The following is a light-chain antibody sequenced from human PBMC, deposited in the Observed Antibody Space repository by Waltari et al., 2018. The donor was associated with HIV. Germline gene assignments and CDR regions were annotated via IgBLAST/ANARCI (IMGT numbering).Light chain of an antibody. Sequence: VMTQSPPTLSVSPGERATLPCRAGQSVGNNLAWYQQKPRHAPRLLIYGASTRATGISARFSGRGAGTEFTLTISSLQSEDSAVDYGKQYNKWPPWKFGQGTKVEIK. J-gene: IGKJ1*01. V-gene: IGKV3-15*01. CDR1: QSVGNN. CDR3: KQYNKWPPWK. CDR2: GAS.